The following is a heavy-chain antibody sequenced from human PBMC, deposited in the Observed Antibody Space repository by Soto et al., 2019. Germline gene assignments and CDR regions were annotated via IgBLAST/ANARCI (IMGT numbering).Heavy chain of an antibody. J-gene: IGHJ6*02. CDR1: GASISSYY. D-gene: IGHD3-3*01. CDR3: GRDCGRFLECYGMDV. V-gene: IGHV4-59*01. Sequence: TSETLSLTCTVSGASISSYYWSWIRQPPGKGLEWIGYIYYSGSTNYNPSLKSRVTISVDTSKNEFSRKLSSVTAETTAVSYCGRDCGRFLECYGMDVCGHGTTVTVSS. CDR2: IYYSGST.